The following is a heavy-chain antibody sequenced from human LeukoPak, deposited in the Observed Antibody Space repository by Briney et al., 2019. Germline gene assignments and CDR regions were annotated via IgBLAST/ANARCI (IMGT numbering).Heavy chain of an antibody. CDR1: GGSFSGYY. J-gene: IGHJ6*03. CDR3: ARERGITYYYNMDV. V-gene: IGHV4-34*01. Sequence: SETLSLTCAVYGGSFSGYYWSWIRQPPGKGLEWIGEINHSGSTNYNPSLKSRVTISVDTSKNQFSLKLSSVTAADTAVYYCARERGITYYYNMDVWGKGTTVTVSS. D-gene: IGHD1-1*01. CDR2: INHSGST.